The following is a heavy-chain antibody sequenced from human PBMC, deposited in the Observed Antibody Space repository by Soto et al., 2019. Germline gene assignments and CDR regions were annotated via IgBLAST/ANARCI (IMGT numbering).Heavy chain of an antibody. CDR2: IIPIFGTA. Sequence: QVQLVQSGAEVKKPGSSVKVSCKASGGTFSSYAISWVRQAPGQGLEWMGGIIPIFGTANYAQKFQGRVTITADESTSTAYMELSSLRSEDTAVYYCATGVVTVIPKDDWYFDLWGRGTLVTVSS. D-gene: IGHD2-21*02. CDR1: GGTFSSYA. V-gene: IGHV1-69*01. CDR3: ATGVVTVIPKDDWYFDL. J-gene: IGHJ2*01.